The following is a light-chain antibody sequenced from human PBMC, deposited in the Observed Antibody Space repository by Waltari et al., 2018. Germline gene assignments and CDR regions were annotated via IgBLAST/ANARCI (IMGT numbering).Light chain of an antibody. V-gene: IGLV1-40*01. CDR2: GNS. CDR3: QSYDSSLSAVV. J-gene: IGLJ2*01. CDR1: SSNIGAGYD. Sequence: QSVLTQPPSVSGAPGQRVTISCTGSSSNIGAGYDVHWYQQLPGTAPKPLIHGNSNRPSGVPDRFSGSQSGTSASLAIAGLQAEDEADYYCQSYDSSLSAVVFGGGTKLTVL.